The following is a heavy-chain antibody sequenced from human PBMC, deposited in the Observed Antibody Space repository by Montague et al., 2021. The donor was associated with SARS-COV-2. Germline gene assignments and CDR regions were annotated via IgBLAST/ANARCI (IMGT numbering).Heavy chain of an antibody. Sequence: SETLSLTCAVSDGSISSPNWWNWVRQPPGKGLEWIGEIYYAGNTNYNQSLKSRVTIFIDKSQNHISLQLSSVTAAANFRRTQLLFGTLYYGMDVWGQGTTVTVSS. D-gene: IGHD2-2*01. CDR2: IYYAGNT. J-gene: IGHJ6*02. V-gene: IGHV4-4*02. CDR1: DGSISSPNW. CDR3: LLFGTLYYGMDV.